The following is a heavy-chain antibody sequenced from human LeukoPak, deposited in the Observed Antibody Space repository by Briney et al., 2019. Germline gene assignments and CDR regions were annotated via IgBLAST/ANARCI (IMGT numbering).Heavy chain of an antibody. CDR3: ARDGGGDY. D-gene: IGHD3-16*01. Sequence: GGSLRLSCAASGFTFSLYSMNWVRQAPGKGLEWVSYITSGSSTTYYADSVRGRFTISRDNAKNSLFLQMNSLRAEGTAVYYCARDGGGDYWGQGTLVTVSS. V-gene: IGHV3-48*01. J-gene: IGHJ4*02. CDR1: GFTFSLYS. CDR2: ITSGSSTT.